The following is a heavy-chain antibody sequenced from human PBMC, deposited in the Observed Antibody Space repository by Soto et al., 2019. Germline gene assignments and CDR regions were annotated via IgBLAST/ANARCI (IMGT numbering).Heavy chain of an antibody. CDR1: GFTFSCYA. Sequence: LXLSCAASGFTFSCYAMSWFLQAPGKGLEWVSAISGSGGSTYYADSVKGRFTISRDNSKNTLYLQMNSLRAEDTAVYYCAKEGYYDFWSGYYDYWGQGTLVTSPQ. CDR2: ISGSGGST. V-gene: IGHV3-23*01. J-gene: IGHJ4*02. D-gene: IGHD3-3*01. CDR3: AKEGYYDFWSGYYDY.